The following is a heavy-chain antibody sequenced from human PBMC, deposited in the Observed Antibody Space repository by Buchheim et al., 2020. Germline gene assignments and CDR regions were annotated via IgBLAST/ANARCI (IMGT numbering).Heavy chain of an antibody. CDR2: ISGSGGST. D-gene: IGHD2-8*01. V-gene: IGHV3-23*04. CDR1: GFTFSSYA. J-gene: IGHJ5*02. Sequence: EVQLVESGGGLVQPGGSLRLSCAASGFTFSSYAMSWVRQAPGKGLEWVSAISGSGGSTYYADSVKGRFPISRDNSTTTLCLQMNSLRAEDTAVYYCAKVQSLMVYAIIGWFDPWGQGTL. CDR3: AKVQSLMVYAIIGWFDP.